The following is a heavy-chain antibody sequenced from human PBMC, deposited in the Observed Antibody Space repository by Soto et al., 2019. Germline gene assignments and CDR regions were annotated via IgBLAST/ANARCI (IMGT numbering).Heavy chain of an antibody. CDR3: ARSWTYYYDSSGYYGVDY. D-gene: IGHD3-22*01. V-gene: IGHV1-3*01. CDR2: INAGNGNT. J-gene: IGHJ4*02. CDR1: GYTFTSYA. Sequence: ASVKVSCKASGYTFTSYAMHWVRQAPGQRLEWMGWINAGNGNTKYSQKFQGRVTITRDTSASTAYMELSSLRSEDTAVYYCARSWTYYYDSSGYYGVDYWGQGTLVTVSS.